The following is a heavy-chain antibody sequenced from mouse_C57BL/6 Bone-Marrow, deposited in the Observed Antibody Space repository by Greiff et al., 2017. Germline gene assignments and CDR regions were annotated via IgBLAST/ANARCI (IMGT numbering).Heavy chain of an antibody. CDR3: ALYYGSSFYWYFEV. D-gene: IGHD1-1*01. V-gene: IGHV1-81*01. CDR1: GYTFTSYG. Sequence: QVQLQQSGAELARPGASVKLSCKASGYTFTSYGISWVKQRTGQGLEWIGEIYPRSGNNYYNEKFKGKATLTADTSSSTAYMELRSLTSEDSAVYVCALYYGSSFYWYFEVWGTGTTVTVSS. J-gene: IGHJ1*03. CDR2: IYPRSGNN.